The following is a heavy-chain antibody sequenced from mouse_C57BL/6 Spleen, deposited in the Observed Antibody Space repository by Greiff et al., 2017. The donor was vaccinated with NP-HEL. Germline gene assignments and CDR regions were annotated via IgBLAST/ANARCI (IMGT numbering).Heavy chain of an antibody. V-gene: IGHV5-6*01. Sequence: EVQVVESGGDLVKPGGSLKLSCAASGFTFSSYGMSWVRQTPDKRLEWVATISSGGSYTYYPDSVKGRFTISRDNAKNTLYLQMSSLKSEDTAMYYCARHKGASYYSNPFAYWGQGTLVTVSA. CDR3: ARHKGASYYSNPFAY. CDR1: GFTFSSYG. J-gene: IGHJ3*01. CDR2: ISSGGSYT. D-gene: IGHD2-5*01.